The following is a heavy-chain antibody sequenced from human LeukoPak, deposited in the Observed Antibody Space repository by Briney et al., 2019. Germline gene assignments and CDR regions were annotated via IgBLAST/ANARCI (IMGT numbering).Heavy chain of an antibody. D-gene: IGHD3-22*01. J-gene: IGHJ4*02. CDR2: ISSSSSTT. V-gene: IGHV3-48*02. CDR3: ARAGYKYYDGSGYSDY. CDR1: GFTFSSYR. Sequence: GGSLRLSCAASGFTFSSYRMNWVRQAPGKGLEWVSYISSSSSTTYYADSVKGRFTTSRDNAKNSLYLQMNSLRDEDTAVYYCARAGYKYYDGSGYSDYWGQGTLVTVSS.